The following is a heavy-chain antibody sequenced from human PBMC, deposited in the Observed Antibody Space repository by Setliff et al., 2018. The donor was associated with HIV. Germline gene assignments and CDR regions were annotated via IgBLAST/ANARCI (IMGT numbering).Heavy chain of an antibody. CDR1: GFTLSNYA. Sequence: PGGSLRLSCAASGFTLSNYAMSWVRQAPGKGLEWVSGISGSGGYSYYADSVQGRFTISSDNSKNMLYLQMNSLRAEDTAVYYCAKDVHSSGWPYYFDYWGQGTLVTVS. CDR3: AKDVHSSGWPYYFDY. V-gene: IGHV3-23*01. CDR2: ISGSGGYS. J-gene: IGHJ4*02. D-gene: IGHD6-19*01.